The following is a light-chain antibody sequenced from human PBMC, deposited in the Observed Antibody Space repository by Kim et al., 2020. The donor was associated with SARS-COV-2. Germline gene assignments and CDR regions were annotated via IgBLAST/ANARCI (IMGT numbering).Light chain of an antibody. CDR3: QSYDSSKDCV. V-gene: IGLV6-57*03. Sequence: KTVTTSCTRSRGSIASSYVHWYQQRPGSAPSTVIYDDNERPSGVPDRFSGSIDSSSNTASLTISGLRTEDEADYYCQSYDSSKDCVFGGGTQLTVL. CDR2: DDN. CDR1: RGSIASSY. J-gene: IGLJ3*02.